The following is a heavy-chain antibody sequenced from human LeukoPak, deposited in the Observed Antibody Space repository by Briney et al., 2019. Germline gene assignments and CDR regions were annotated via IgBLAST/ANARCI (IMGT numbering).Heavy chain of an antibody. CDR1: GGSISSGSYY. CDR2: IYTSGST. D-gene: IGHD5-18*01. J-gene: IGHJ6*03. Sequence: PSETLSLTCTVSGGSISSGSYYWSWIRQPAGKGLEWIGRIYTSGSTNYNPSLKSRVTISVDTSKNQFSLKLSSVTAADTAVYYCARVDTAMVNNYYYYYMDVWGKGTTVTLSS. CDR3: ARVDTAMVNNYYYYYMDV. V-gene: IGHV4-61*02.